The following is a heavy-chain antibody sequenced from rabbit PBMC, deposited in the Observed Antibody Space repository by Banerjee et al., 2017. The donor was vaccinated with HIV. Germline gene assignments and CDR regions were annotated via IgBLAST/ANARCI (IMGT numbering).Heavy chain of an antibody. CDR2: INTGTSGST. CDR3: ARDRYGGYGGNGYAGDL. CDR1: GFSFSSNYW. J-gene: IGHJ4*01. D-gene: IGHD8-1*01. V-gene: IGHV1S40*01. Sequence: QSLEESGGDLVKPGASLTLTCTASGFSFSSNYWICWVRQAPGKGLEWIGCINTGTSGSTYYASWVNGRFSISRSTSLNTVTLQMTSLTAADTATYFCARDRYGGYGGNGYAGDLRGQGTLVTVS.